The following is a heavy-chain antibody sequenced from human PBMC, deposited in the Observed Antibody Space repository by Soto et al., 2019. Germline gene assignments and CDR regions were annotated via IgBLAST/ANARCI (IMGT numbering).Heavy chain of an antibody. V-gene: IGHV3-30-3*01. Sequence: GGSLRLSCAASGFTFSSYAMHWVRQAPGKGLEWVAVISYDGSNKYYADSVKGRFTISRDNSKNTLYLQMNSLRAEDTAVYYCARAYEGDYFDYWGQGTLVTVS. D-gene: IGHD3-16*01. J-gene: IGHJ4*02. CDR1: GFTFSSYA. CDR3: ARAYEGDYFDY. CDR2: ISYDGSNK.